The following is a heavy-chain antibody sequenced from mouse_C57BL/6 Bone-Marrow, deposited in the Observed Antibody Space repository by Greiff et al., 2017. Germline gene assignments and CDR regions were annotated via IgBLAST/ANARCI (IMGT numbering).Heavy chain of an antibody. V-gene: IGHV7-3*01. D-gene: IGHD1-1*02. Sequence: EVQGVESGGGLVQPGGSLSLSCAASGFTFTDYYMSWVRQPPGKALEWLGFIRNKANGYTTEYSASVKGRFTISRDNSQSILYLQMNAMRAEDSATYYCARYRGGGFDYWGQGTTLTVSS. J-gene: IGHJ2*01. CDR2: IRNKANGYTT. CDR1: GFTFTDYY. CDR3: ARYRGGGFDY.